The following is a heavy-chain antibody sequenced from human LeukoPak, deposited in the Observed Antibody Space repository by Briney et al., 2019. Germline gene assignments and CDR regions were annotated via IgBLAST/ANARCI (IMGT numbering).Heavy chain of an antibody. D-gene: IGHD6-13*01. Sequence: SETLSLTCTVSGGSISSGGYYWSWIRQPPGKGLEWIGYIYHSGSTYYNPSLKSRVTISVDTTKKQFSLKLSSVTAADTAVYYCARDATDSSSWVLFDYWGQGTLVTVSS. CDR2: IYHSGST. CDR3: ARDATDSSSWVLFDY. J-gene: IGHJ4*02. V-gene: IGHV4-30-2*01. CDR1: GGSISSGGYY.